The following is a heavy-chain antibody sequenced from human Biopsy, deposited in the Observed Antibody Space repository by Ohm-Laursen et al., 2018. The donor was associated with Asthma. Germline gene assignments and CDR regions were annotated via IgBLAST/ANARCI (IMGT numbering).Heavy chain of an antibody. CDR2: VYWTGST. D-gene: IGHD6-19*01. CDR1: GVSISSDY. J-gene: IGHJ4*02. Sequence: PSQTLSLTCTVSGVSISSDYWSWIRQSPEKGLEWMGYVYWTGSTNYNPSLKSRITMSVDTSKNRMFLELTSVTAADTAIYYCVRAVRNEQWLAPLDYWGQGTLVTVSS. V-gene: IGHV4-59*01. CDR3: VRAVRNEQWLAPLDY.